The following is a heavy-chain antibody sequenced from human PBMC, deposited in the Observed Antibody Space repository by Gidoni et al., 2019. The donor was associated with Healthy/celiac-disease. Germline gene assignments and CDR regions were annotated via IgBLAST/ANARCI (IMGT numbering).Heavy chain of an antibody. D-gene: IGHD2-15*01. CDR2: ISGSGGST. J-gene: IGHJ4*02. V-gene: IGHV3-23*01. CDR3: AKVGHCSGGSCYSALDY. CDR1: GFTFSSYA. Sequence: EVQLLESGGGLVQPGGSLRLSCAASGFTFSSYAMSWVRQAPGKGLEWVSAISGSGGSTYYADSVKGRFTISRDNSKNTLYLQMNSLRAEDTAVYYCAKVGHCSGGSCYSALDYWGQGTLVTVSS.